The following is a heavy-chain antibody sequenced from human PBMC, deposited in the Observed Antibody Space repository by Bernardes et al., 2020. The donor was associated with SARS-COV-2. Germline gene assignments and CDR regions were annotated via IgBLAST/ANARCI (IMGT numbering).Heavy chain of an antibody. CDR1: GFTFSRSW. J-gene: IGHJ4*02. CDR2: INADASTR. V-gene: IGHV3-74*01. CDR3: VRDAGNYLEWDY. Sequence: GGSLRLSCAASGFTFSRSWMHWVRQIPGKGLVWVSRINADASTRNYADSVKGRFTISRDNAKNTLYLQMNSLRDEDTAVYHCVRDAGNYLEWDYWGQGTAVTVSA. D-gene: IGHD3-3*01.